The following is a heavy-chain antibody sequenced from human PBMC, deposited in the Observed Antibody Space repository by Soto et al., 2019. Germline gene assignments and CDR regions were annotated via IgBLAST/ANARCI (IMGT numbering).Heavy chain of an antibody. J-gene: IGHJ4*02. D-gene: IGHD3-3*01. V-gene: IGHV4-61*01. Sequence: PSETLSLTCTVSGGSISSSSYYWSWIRQPPGKGLEWIGYIYYSGSTNYNPSLKSRVTISVDTSKNQFSLKLSSVTAADTAVYYCARSVILSGGSYKGLIRLHYFDTWGPGTLVTVSS. CDR2: IYYSGST. CDR1: GGSISSSSYY. CDR3: ARSVILSGGSYKGLIRLHYFDT.